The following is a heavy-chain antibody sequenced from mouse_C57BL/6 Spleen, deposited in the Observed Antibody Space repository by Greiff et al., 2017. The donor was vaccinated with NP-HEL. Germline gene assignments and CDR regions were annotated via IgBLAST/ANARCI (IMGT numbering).Heavy chain of an antibody. Sequence: VQLQQSGPVLVKPGASVKMSCKASGYTFTDYYMNWVKQSHGKSLEWIGVINPYNGGTSYNQKFKGKATLTVDKSSSTAYMELNSLTSEDSAVYYCARGYYGSSFEGYFDVWGTGTTVTVSS. CDR1: GYTFTDYY. V-gene: IGHV1-19*01. CDR3: ARGYYGSSFEGYFDV. J-gene: IGHJ1*03. CDR2: INPYNGGT. D-gene: IGHD1-1*01.